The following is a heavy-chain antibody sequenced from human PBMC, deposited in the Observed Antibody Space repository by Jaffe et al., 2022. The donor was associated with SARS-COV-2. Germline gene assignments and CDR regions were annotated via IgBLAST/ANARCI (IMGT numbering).Heavy chain of an antibody. CDR3: ARDSVSSAGHPYYFDY. Sequence: EVQLVESGGGLVKPGGSLRLSCAASGFTFSSYSMNWVRQAPGKGLEWVSSISSSSSYIYYADSVKGRFTISRDNAKNSLYLQMNSLRAEDTAVYYCARDSVSSAGHPYYFDYWGQGTLVTVSS. V-gene: IGHV3-21*01. CDR2: ISSSSSYI. J-gene: IGHJ4*02. CDR1: GFTFSSYS. D-gene: IGHD6-19*01.